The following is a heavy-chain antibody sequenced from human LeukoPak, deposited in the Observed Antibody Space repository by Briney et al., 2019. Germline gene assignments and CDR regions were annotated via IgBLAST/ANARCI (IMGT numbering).Heavy chain of an antibody. J-gene: IGHJ4*02. CDR3: ATDLCLGEFSLYAHCDY. Sequence: ASVNVSCTASGGTFNTFAISWVRQAPGQGVEWMGRIIPIVDIGKTAQQFQGRVTITADNSTSTGYMELTSLRSEDTAVYYFATDLCLGEFSLYAHCDYWGKGTLVTVSS. D-gene: IGHD3-16*02. CDR1: GGTFNTFA. V-gene: IGHV1-69*04. CDR2: IIPIVDIG.